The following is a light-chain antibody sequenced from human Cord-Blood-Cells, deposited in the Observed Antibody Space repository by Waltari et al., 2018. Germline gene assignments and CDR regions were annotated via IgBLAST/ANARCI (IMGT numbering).Light chain of an antibody. CDR3: QQYNNWPWT. Sequence: EIVMTQSPATLSVSPGERATLSCRASQSVSSNLAWYQQKPGQAPSLLIYCAYTRSTGIPARFSGSGSGTEFTLTISSLQSEDFAVYYCQQYNNWPWTFGQGTKVEIK. CDR1: QSVSSN. J-gene: IGKJ1*01. CDR2: CAY. V-gene: IGKV3-15*01.